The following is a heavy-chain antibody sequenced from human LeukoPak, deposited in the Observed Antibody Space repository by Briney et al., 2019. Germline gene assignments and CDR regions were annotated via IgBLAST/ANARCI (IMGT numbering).Heavy chain of an antibody. V-gene: IGHV3-23*01. CDR2: IVGSGGST. J-gene: IGHJ4*02. CDR3: ATYYYDSSGYAPEY. CDR1: GFTFSSYA. D-gene: IGHD3-22*01. Sequence: KSGGSLRLSRAASGFTFSSYAMSWVRQAPGKGLEWVSAIVGSGGSTYYADSVKGRFTISRDNSMNTLYLQMNSLRAEDTAVYYCATYYYDSSGYAPEYWGQGTLVTVSS.